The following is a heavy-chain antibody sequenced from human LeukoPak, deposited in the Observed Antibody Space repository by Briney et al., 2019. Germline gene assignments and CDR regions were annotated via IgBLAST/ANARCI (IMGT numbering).Heavy chain of an antibody. CDR3: VRQQTSHGNFDY. D-gene: IGHD1-26*01. V-gene: IGHV3-13*01. J-gene: IGHJ4*02. Sequence: GGSLRLSCATSGFTFSNHAMHWVRQATGKGLEWVSAIGTAGDAFYPGSVKGRFTISRENAKNSLSLQINSLKAEDTAVYYCVRQQTSHGNFDYWGQGTLVTVSS. CDR1: GFTFSNHA. CDR2: IGTAGDA.